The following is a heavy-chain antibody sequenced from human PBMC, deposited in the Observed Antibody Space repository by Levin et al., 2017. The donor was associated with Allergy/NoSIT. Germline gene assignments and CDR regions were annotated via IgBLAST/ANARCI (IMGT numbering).Heavy chain of an antibody. V-gene: IGHV1-69*11. D-gene: IGHD6-6*01. Sequence: SVKVSCKASGGTFGSCALSWVRQAPGQGLEWLGRIIPIIGRANYPQKFQGRVRINADESTNTAYMELNSLRSEDTAVYYCARSREFSDSSSWYFDLWGRGTLVSVSS. CDR2: IIPIIGRA. J-gene: IGHJ2*01. CDR1: GGTFGSCA. CDR3: ARSREFSDSSSWYFDL.